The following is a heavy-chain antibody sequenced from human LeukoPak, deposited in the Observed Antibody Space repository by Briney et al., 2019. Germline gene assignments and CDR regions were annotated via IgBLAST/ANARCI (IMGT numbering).Heavy chain of an antibody. CDR2: ITNSGNSK. D-gene: IGHD5-24*01. J-gene: IGHJ4*02. CDR1: EFTFSSYS. CDR3: TRVGYIDEGIDY. V-gene: IGHV3-48*01. Sequence: GGSLRLSCAASEFTFSSYSMNWVRQAPGKGLEWVSYITNSGNSKSYADSVKGRFTISRDNTKNSLYLQMNSLRAEDTAIYYCTRVGYIDEGIDYWGQGTLVTVSS.